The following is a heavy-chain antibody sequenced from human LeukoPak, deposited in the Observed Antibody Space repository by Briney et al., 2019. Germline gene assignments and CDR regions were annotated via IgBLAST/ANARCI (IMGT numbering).Heavy chain of an antibody. CDR3: ARPSIAAAGTPVDY. J-gene: IGHJ4*02. Sequence: PGGSLRLSCAASGFTFSSYAMSWVRQAPGKGLEWVSAISGSGGSTYYADSVKGRFTISRDNSKNTLYLQMNSLRAEDTAVYYCARPSIAAAGTPVDYWGQGTLVTVSS. CDR1: GFTFSSYA. V-gene: IGHV3-23*01. CDR2: ISGSGGST. D-gene: IGHD6-13*01.